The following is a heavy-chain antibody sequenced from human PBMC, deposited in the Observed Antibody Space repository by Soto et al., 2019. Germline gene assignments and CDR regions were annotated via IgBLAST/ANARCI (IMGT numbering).Heavy chain of an antibody. V-gene: IGHV5-10-1*01. J-gene: IGHJ6*02. Sequence: GQSLKISCKGSGYSFTSYWISWMRQMPGKGLEWMGRIDPSDSYTNYSPSFQGHVTISADKSISTAYLQWSSLKASDTAMYYCARHFYCSSTSCYNYYYYGMDVWGQGTTVTVS. CDR1: GYSFTSYW. D-gene: IGHD2-2*02. CDR2: IDPSDSYT. CDR3: ARHFYCSSTSCYNYYYYGMDV.